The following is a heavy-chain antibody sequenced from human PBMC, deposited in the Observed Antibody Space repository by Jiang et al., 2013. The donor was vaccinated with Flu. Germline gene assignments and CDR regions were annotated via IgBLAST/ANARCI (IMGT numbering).Heavy chain of an antibody. CDR2: IYHSGMT. D-gene: IGHD2-21*01. J-gene: IGHJ6*02. CDR3: ATEGRDVGDYYSNGMDV. V-gene: IGHV4-38-2*02. CDR1: GYSISSGYY. Sequence: GSGLVKPSETLSLTCAVSGYSISSGYYWGWIRQPPGKGLEWIGSIYHSGMTYYNPSLKSRVTISVDTSKNQLSLTLNSVTAADTAVYYCATEGRDVGDYYSNGMDVWGQGTTVTVSS.